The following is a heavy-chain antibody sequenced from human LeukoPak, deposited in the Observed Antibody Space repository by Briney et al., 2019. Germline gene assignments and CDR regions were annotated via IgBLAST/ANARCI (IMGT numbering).Heavy chain of an antibody. CDR2: INSDGSTT. Sequence: PGGSLRLSCAASGFTFSSYWMHWVRQAPGKGLVWVSRINSDGSTTSYADSVKGRFTISRDNAKNTLYLQMSSLRAEDTAVYYCARVKAAAGEVDYWGQGTLVTVSS. D-gene: IGHD6-13*01. V-gene: IGHV3-74*01. J-gene: IGHJ4*02. CDR3: ARVKAAAGEVDY. CDR1: GFTFSSYW.